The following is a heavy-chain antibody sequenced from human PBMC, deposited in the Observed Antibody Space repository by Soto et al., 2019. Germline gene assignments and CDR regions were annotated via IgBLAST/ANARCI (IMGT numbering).Heavy chain of an antibody. D-gene: IGHD2-2*02. Sequence: EVQLLDSGGGLVQPGGSLRLSCAASGFMFSCCAMIWVRQAPGKVLEWVSTIHGDGDYSHYTDSVEGRCTISRDNSRNTLYLQMGGLRADDTATYYCAKNRGAGDYTNWSFAVWGRGTMVAVSS. CDR2: IHGDGDYS. V-gene: IGHV3-23*01. CDR1: GFMFSCCA. J-gene: IGHJ2*01. CDR3: AKNRGAGDYTNWSFAV.